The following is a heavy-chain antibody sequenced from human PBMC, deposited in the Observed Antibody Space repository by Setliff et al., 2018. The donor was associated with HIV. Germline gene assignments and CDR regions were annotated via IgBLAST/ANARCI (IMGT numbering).Heavy chain of an antibody. D-gene: IGHD6-19*01. J-gene: IGHJ6*03. V-gene: IGHV3-23*01. CDR3: AKRGYVSAWYDEPVQFYQHMDV. CDR1: GFTFSTNA. CDR2: ISAGGGST. Sequence: SLKISCAASGFTFSTNAMNWVRQAPGKGLEWVSGISAGGGSTYYADSVKGRFTISRDNSKNTLYMQMNNLRAEDTAVYYCAKRGYVSAWYDEPVQFYQHMDVWGKGTTVTVSS.